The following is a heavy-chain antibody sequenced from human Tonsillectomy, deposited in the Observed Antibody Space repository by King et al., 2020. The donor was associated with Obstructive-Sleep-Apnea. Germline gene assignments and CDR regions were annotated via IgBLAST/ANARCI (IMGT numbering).Heavy chain of an antibody. J-gene: IGHJ4*02. CDR3: ARDRNDYADH. Sequence: VQLVESGGGVVKPGRSLRLSCAASGFTFSSYAMHWVRQAPGKGLEWGAVISYDGSRKYYADSVKGRFTISRESSRNTVYLQMSSLRAEDTALYYCARDRNDYADHWGQGTLVTVSS. CDR1: GFTFSSYA. CDR2: ISYDGSRK. V-gene: IGHV3-30*15.